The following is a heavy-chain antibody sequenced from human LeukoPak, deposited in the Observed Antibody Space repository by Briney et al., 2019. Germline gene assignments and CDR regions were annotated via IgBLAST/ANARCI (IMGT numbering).Heavy chain of an antibody. CDR1: GFTFSNDW. Sequence: GGSLRLSCAASGFTFSNDWMIWVRQAPGKGLEWVANINQYESEKNHVDSVRGRFTISRDNAKSSLYLHMSSLRAEDTAVYYCARDRGRLAFDYWGQGTLVTVSS. CDR2: INQYESEK. V-gene: IGHV3-7*01. J-gene: IGHJ4*02. CDR3: ARDRGRLAFDY.